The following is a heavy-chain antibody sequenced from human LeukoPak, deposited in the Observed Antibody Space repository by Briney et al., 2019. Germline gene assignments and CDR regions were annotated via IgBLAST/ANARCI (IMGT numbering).Heavy chain of an antibody. D-gene: IGHD4-17*01. CDR3: AKFHDYGDYDYFDY. Sequence: GGSLRLSCAASGFTFSSHAMSWVRQAPGKGLEWVSDTSGSGVATYYADSVKGRFTISRDNSKNTLYLQMNSLRAEDTAVYYCAKFHDYGDYDYFDYWGQGTLVTVSS. J-gene: IGHJ4*02. V-gene: IGHV3-23*01. CDR2: TSGSGVAT. CDR1: GFTFSSHA.